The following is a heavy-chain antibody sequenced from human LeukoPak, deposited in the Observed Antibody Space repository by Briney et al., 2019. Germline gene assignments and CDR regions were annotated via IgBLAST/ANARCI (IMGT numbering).Heavy chain of an antibody. CDR2: ISYDGSNK. D-gene: IGHD5-12*01. CDR3: AKEQRGYSGYDPYFDY. Sequence: HPGGSLRLSCAASGFTFSSYGMHWVRQAPGKGLEWVAVISYDGSNKYYADSVKGRFTISRDNSKNTLYLQMNSLRAEDTAVHYCAKEQRGYSGYDPYFDYWGQGTLVTVSS. J-gene: IGHJ4*02. CDR1: GFTFSSYG. V-gene: IGHV3-30*18.